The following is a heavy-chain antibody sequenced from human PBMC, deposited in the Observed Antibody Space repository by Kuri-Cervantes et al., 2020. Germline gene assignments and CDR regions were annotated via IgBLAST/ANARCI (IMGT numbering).Heavy chain of an antibody. CDR1: GFTFSIYS. Sequence: GESLKISCAASGFTFSIYSMNWVRQAPGKGLEWISSISSISSYIYYADSVKGRFTISRDNPKNSLYLQMNSLRAEDTAVYYCARPSIAAAGRDYWGQGTLVTVSS. CDR2: ISSISSYI. J-gene: IGHJ4*02. D-gene: IGHD6-13*01. CDR3: ARPSIAAAGRDY. V-gene: IGHV3-21*04.